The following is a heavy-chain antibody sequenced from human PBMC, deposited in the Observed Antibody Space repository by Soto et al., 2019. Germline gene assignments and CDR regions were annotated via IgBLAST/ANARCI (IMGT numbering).Heavy chain of an antibody. CDR1: GFTFSSYG. CDR3: AKDLGGYTCGYTPFYYYYGMDV. D-gene: IGHD5-18*01. V-gene: IGHV3-30*18. CDR2: ISYDGSNK. Sequence: PGGSLRLSCAASGFTFSSYGMHWVRQAPGKGLEWVAVISYDGSNKYYADSVKGRFTISRDNSKNTLYLQSNSLIAEDTAVYYCAKDLGGYTCGYTPFYYYYGMDVWGQGTTVTVSS. J-gene: IGHJ6*02.